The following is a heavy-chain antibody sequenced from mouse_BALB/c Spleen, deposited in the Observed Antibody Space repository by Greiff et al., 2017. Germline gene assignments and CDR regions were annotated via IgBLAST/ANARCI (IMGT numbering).Heavy chain of an antibody. CDR3: AREGSNYVSSAMDY. CDR2: ISYDGSN. CDR1: GYSITSGYY. J-gene: IGHJ4*01. Sequence: EVKLMESGPGLVKPSQSLSLTCSVTGYSITSGYYWNWIRQFPGNKLEWMGYISYDGSNNYNPSLKNRISITRDTSKNQFFLKLNSVTTEDTATYYCAREGSNYVSSAMDYWGQGTSVTVSS. D-gene: IGHD2-5*01. V-gene: IGHV3-6*02.